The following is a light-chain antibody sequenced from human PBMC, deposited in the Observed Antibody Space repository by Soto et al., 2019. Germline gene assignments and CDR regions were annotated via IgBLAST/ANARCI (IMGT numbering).Light chain of an antibody. J-gene: IGKJ1*01. CDR2: DAS. CDR3: QQRSNWT. V-gene: IGKV3-11*01. CDR1: QSVSSY. Sequence: EIVLTHSPATLSLSPGERATLSCRASQSVSSYLAWYQQKPGQAPRLLIYDASNRATGIPARFSGSGSGTDFTLTISSLEPEDIAVYYCQQRSNWTFGQGTKVEIK.